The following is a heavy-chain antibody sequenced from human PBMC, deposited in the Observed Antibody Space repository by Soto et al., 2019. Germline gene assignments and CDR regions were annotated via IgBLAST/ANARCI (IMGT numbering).Heavy chain of an antibody. CDR3: ETTLDDFCTRGYYMDV. V-gene: IGHV5-51*01. Sequence: LGESLKISCKGSGYSFTIYWIGCARQIPGKGLEWMGIIYPGDSDTRYRTPLQGKVTTSDDKSIRTEHLKWRTTKASDTDMYSCETTLDDFCTRGYYMDVWGKGTTATVSS. CDR2: IYPGDSDT. J-gene: IGHJ6*03. CDR1: GYSFTIYW. D-gene: IGHD3-3*01.